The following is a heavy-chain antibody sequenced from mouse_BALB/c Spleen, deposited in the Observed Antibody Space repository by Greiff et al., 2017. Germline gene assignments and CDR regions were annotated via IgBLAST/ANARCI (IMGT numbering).Heavy chain of an antibody. V-gene: IGHV3-2*02. J-gene: IGHJ3*01. CDR3: ARGGNYWFAY. D-gene: IGHD2-1*01. Sequence: EVQLVESGPGLVKPSQSLSLTCTVTGYSITSDYAWNWIRQFPGNKLEWMGYISYSGSTSYNPSLKSRISITRDTSKNQFFLQLNSVTTEDTATYYCARGGNYWFAYWGQGTLVTVSA. CDR1: GYSITSDYA. CDR2: ISYSGST.